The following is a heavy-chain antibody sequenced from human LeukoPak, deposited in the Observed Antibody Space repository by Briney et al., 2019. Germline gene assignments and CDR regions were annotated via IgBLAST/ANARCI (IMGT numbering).Heavy chain of an antibody. J-gene: IGHJ5*02. V-gene: IGHV3-30*18. CDR2: ISYDGSNK. CDR3: AKVVGLSPKNWFDP. D-gene: IGHD3-10*01. Sequence: GGSLRLSCAASGFTFSSYSMNWVRQAPGKGLEWVAVISYDGSNKYYADSVKGRFTISRDNSKSTLYLQMNSLRAEDTAVYYCAKVVGLSPKNWFDPWGQGTLVTVSS. CDR1: GFTFSSYS.